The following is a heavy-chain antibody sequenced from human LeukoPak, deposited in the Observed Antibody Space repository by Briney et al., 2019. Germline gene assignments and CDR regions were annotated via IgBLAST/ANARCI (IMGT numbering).Heavy chain of an antibody. CDR3: ARDRYALTFDF. Sequence: ASETLSLTCTVSGASVSSDSYYWSWIRQPPGKGLEWIGYIYHSGGTNYNPSLKSRVTISVDTSKNQFSLKLSSVTAADTAVYYCARDRYALTFDFWGQGTLVTVSS. CDR2: IYHSGGT. J-gene: IGHJ4*02. D-gene: IGHD3-16*01. CDR1: GASVSSDSYY. V-gene: IGHV4-61*01.